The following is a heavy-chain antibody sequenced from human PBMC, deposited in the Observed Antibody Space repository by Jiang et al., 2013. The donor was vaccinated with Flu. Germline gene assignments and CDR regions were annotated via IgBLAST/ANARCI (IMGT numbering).Heavy chain of an antibody. D-gene: IGHD4-17*01. J-gene: IGHJ4*02. CDR2: IYYSGST. V-gene: IGHV4-59*01. CDR1: GGSISSYY. CDR3: AREDRVDGDLYYFDY. Sequence: GPGLVKPSETLSLTCTVSGGSISSYYWSWIRQPPGKGLEWIGYIYYSGSTNYNPSLKSRVTISVDTSKNQFSLKLSSVTAADTAVYYCAREDRVDGDLYYFDYWGQGTLVTVSS.